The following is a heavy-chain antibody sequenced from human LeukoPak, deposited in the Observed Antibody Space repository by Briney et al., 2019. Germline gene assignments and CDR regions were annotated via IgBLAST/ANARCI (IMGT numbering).Heavy chain of an antibody. CDR1: GFTFSSYG. V-gene: IGHV3-30*18. CDR2: ISYDGSNK. Sequence: GRSLRLSCAASGFTFSSYGMHWVRQAPGKGLEWVAVISYDGSNKYYADSVKGRFTISRDNSKNTLYLQMNSLRAEDTAVYYCAKDQEPPDYDILTGYTGEFNYWGQGTLVTVSS. D-gene: IGHD3-9*01. CDR3: AKDQEPPDYDILTGYTGEFNY. J-gene: IGHJ4*02.